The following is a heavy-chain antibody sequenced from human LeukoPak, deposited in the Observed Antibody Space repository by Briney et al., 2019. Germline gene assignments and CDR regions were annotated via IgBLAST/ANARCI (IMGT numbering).Heavy chain of an antibody. CDR3: ASAKTSSSSWFTFDY. Sequence: PSETLSLTCTVSGGSISSGDYYWSWIRQPPGKSLERIGYIYYSGSTYYNPSLKSRVTISVDTSKNQFSLKLNSVTAADTAVYYCASAKTSSSSWFTFDYWGQGTLVTVSS. V-gene: IGHV4-30-4*01. CDR1: GGSISSGDYY. D-gene: IGHD6-13*01. CDR2: IYYSGST. J-gene: IGHJ4*02.